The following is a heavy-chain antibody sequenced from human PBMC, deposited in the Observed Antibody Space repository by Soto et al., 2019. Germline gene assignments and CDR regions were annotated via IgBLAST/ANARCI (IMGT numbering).Heavy chain of an antibody. J-gene: IGHJ4*02. CDR2: ISGSGGST. Sequence: EVQLLESGGGLVQPGGSLRLSCAASGFTFSSYAMSWVCQAPGKGLEWVSAISGSGGSTYYADSVKGRFTISRDNSKNTLYLQMNSLRAEDTAVYYCAKAKYYYDSSGYYYFDYWGQGTLVTVSS. D-gene: IGHD3-22*01. CDR3: AKAKYYYDSSGYYYFDY. CDR1: GFTFSSYA. V-gene: IGHV3-23*01.